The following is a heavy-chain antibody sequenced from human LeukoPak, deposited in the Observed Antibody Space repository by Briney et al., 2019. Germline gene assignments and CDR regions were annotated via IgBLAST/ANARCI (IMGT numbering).Heavy chain of an antibody. V-gene: IGHV3-66*01. CDR1: GFTVGSNT. Sequence: GGSLRLSCAVSGFTVGSNTMSWVRQAPGKGLEWVSIIYSGGSTSYADSVKGRFTISRDNSKNTLYLQMNSLRTEDTAVYYCARGGSYFDMSGYYFYWSQGTLVTVSS. D-gene: IGHD3-22*01. CDR2: IYSGGST. J-gene: IGHJ4*02. CDR3: ARGGSYFDMSGYYFY.